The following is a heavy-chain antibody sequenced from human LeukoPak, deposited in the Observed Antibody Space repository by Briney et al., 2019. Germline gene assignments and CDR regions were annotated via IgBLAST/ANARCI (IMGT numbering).Heavy chain of an antibody. J-gene: IGHJ4*02. CDR1: GFTFSSYA. Sequence: GRSLRLSCAASGFTFSSYAMHWVRQAPGKGLEWVAVISYDGSNKYYADSVKGRFTTSRDNSKNTLYLQMNSLRAEDTAVYYCAREYYDILTGLGGLDYWGQGTLVTVSS. V-gene: IGHV3-30*04. D-gene: IGHD3-9*01. CDR2: ISYDGSNK. CDR3: AREYYDILTGLGGLDY.